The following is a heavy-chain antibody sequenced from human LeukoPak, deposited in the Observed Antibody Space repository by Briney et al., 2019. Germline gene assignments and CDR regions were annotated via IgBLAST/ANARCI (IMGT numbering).Heavy chain of an antibody. CDR2: INTGDGRTI. V-gene: IGHV3-48*01. J-gene: IGHJ6*02. D-gene: IGHD6-13*01. Sequence: GGSLRLSCEPSGFTFSSFRMNGVRHAPGQGREWLSYINTGDGRTIYFADSVKGRFTTSRDNAKNSLYLQMNSLRAEDTAVYYCARDLGSIAAVGEDYYYYGMDVWGQGTTVTVSS. CDR1: GFTFSSFR. CDR3: ARDLGSIAAVGEDYYYYGMDV.